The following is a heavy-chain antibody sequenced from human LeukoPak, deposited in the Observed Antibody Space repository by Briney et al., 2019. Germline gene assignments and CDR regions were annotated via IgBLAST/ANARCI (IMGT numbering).Heavy chain of an antibody. CDR2: ISGSGGST. CDR1: GFTFSSYG. V-gene: IGHV3-23*01. J-gene: IGHJ6*03. D-gene: IGHD4-17*01. Sequence: GGTLRLSCAASGFTFSSYGMSWVRQAPGKGLEWVSAISGSGGSTYYADSVKGRFTISRDNSKNTLYLQMNSLRAEDTALYYCARGYGDKLYYYYYYMDVWGKGTTVTVSS. CDR3: ARGYGDKLYYYYYYMDV.